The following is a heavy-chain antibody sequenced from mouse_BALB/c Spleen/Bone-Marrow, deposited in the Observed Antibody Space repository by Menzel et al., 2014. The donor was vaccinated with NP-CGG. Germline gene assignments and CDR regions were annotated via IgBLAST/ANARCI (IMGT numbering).Heavy chain of an antibody. Sequence: VQLKESGGGLVQPGGSLKLSCAASGFTFSSYTMAWVRQTPEKRLEWVAYISNGGGSTYYPDTVKGRFTISRDNAKNTLYLQMSRLKSEATAMYYCARNGYYGSRAMDYWGQGTSVTVSS. CDR1: GFTFSSYT. CDR3: ARNGYYGSRAMDY. V-gene: IGHV5-12-2*01. D-gene: IGHD1-1*01. CDR2: ISNGGGST. J-gene: IGHJ4*01.